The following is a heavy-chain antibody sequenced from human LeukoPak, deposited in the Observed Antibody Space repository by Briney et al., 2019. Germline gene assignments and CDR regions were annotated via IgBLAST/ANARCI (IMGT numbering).Heavy chain of an antibody. Sequence: SETLSLTCTVSGGSISSSSYHWGWIRQPPGKGLEWIGSIYYSGSTYYNPSLKSRVTMSVDTSKNQFSLKLSSVTAADTAVYYCARLDQTGDGYDRETWGFDYWGQGTLVTVSS. V-gene: IGHV4-39*07. CDR2: IYYSGST. CDR1: GGSISSSSYH. J-gene: IGHJ4*02. D-gene: IGHD5-24*01. CDR3: ARLDQTGDGYDRETWGFDY.